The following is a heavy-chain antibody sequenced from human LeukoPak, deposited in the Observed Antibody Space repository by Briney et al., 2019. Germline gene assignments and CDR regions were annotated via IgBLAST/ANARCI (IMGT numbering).Heavy chain of an antibody. CDR2: ISGSGGST. D-gene: IGHD3-9*01. CDR3: AKDRLLRYFDWLPPVDY. J-gene: IGHJ4*02. Sequence: GRPLRLSCAASGFTFSSYGMSWVRQAPGKGLEWVSAISGSGGSTYNADSVKGRFNISRENSENTLYLQMNSLRAEDTAVYYCAKDRLLRYFDWLPPVDYWDQGTLVTVSS. CDR1: GFTFSSYG. V-gene: IGHV3-23*01.